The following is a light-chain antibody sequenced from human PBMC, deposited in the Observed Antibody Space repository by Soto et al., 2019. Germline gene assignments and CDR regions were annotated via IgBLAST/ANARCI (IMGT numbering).Light chain of an antibody. CDR1: QSVNNNY. V-gene: IGKV3-20*01. Sequence: EIVLLQSPGTLSLSPGEGATLSCRASQSVNNNYLAWYQQRPGQDPTVLIFDTSRRATGVPDRFSGSGSGTDFTLRISRGEPDDFAVYYCQQYGSSQFTFGPGTKVNIK. CDR3: QQYGSSQFT. CDR2: DTS. J-gene: IGKJ3*01.